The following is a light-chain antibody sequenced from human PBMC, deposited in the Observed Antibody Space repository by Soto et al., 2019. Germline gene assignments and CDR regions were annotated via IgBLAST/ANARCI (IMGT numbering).Light chain of an antibody. V-gene: IGLV2-11*01. J-gene: IGLJ3*02. CDR2: DVS. Sequence: QSVLTQPASVSGSPGQSITISCTGTSSDVGGYDYVSWYQQHPGKVPKLMIYDVSKRPSGVPDRFSGSKSGNTASLTISGLQAEDEADYYCCSYAGSYTHWVFGGGTKLTVL. CDR3: CSYAGSYTHWV. CDR1: SSDVGGYDY.